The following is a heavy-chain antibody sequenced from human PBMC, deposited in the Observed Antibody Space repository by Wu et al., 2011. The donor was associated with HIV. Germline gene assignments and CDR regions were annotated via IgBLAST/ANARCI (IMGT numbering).Heavy chain of an antibody. CDR3: ARVGRTSGNYGFDYYYYGLDV. CDR1: GGTFSNYA. CDR2: IIPMFDTA. Sequence: QVQLVQSGAEVKRPGSSVKVSCKASGGTFSNYAISWVRQAPGQGLEWMGRIIPMFDTANYAQKFKGRVTITADKSTSTAYKELSSLSSEDTAIYFCARVGRTSGNYGFDYYYYGLDVWGPRDHRSSSP. J-gene: IGHJ6*02. D-gene: IGHD3-10*01. V-gene: IGHV1-69*14.